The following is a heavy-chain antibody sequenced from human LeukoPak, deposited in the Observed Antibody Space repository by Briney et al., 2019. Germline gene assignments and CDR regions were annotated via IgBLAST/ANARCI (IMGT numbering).Heavy chain of an antibody. D-gene: IGHD6-13*01. V-gene: IGHV3-15*01. CDR2: IKSKDDGETI. Sequence: PGGSLRLSCVASGITFSNYWMSWVRQAPGKGLEWVGRIKSKDDGETIDYNTPVKGRFTISRDDSKNTLYLEMNSLKNEDTAMYYCTVRSSIWSQGTLVTVSS. J-gene: IGHJ4*02. CDR3: TVRSSI. CDR1: GITFSNYW.